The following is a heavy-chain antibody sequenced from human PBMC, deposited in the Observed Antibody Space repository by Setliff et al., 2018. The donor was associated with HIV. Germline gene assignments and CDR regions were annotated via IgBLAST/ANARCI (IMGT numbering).Heavy chain of an antibody. V-gene: IGHV4-4*09. D-gene: IGHD2-2*01. J-gene: IGHJ4*02. CDR2: IYTSGGT. Sequence: SETLSLTCTVSGDSSSTYCWIWIRQPPGKGLEWIGNIYTSGGTNYNPSLKSRVTISVDTSKNQFSLKLSSVTAADTAVYYCARLDCSSSSGFVDYWGQGTLVTVSS. CDR1: GDSSSTYC. CDR3: ARLDCSSSSGFVDY.